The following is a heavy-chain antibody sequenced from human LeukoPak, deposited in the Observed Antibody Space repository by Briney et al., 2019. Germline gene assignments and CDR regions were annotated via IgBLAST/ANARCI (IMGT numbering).Heavy chain of an antibody. V-gene: IGHV1-69*13. CDR2: IIPIFGIA. CDR1: GGTFSSYA. Sequence: SVKVSCKASGGTFSSYAISWVRQAPGQGLEWVGGIIPIFGIATYAQKFQGRVTITADESTNTAYMELSSLEFEDTAVYYCARGGLRYFDWLLDYWGQGTLVTVSS. D-gene: IGHD3-9*01. CDR3: ARGGLRYFDWLLDY. J-gene: IGHJ4*02.